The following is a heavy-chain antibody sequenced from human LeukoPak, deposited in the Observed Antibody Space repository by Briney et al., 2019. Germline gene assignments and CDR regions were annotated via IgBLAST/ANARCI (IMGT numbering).Heavy chain of an antibody. CDR3: AKEHDYYYDSSGYLSPG. CDR1: GYSFTSHY. V-gene: IGHV1-46*01. CDR2: INPSGSST. J-gene: IGHJ4*02. D-gene: IGHD3-22*01. Sequence: ASVKVSCKASGYSFTSHYMHWVRQAPGQGLEWMGLINPSGSSTLYAQKFQGRVTMTRDMSTTTDYMELSSLRSEDTAVYYCAKEHDYYYDSSGYLSPGWGQGTLVTVSS.